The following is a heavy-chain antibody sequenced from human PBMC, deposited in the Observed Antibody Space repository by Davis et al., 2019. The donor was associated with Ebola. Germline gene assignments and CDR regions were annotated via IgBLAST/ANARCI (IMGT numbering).Heavy chain of an antibody. V-gene: IGHV4-59*08. CDR1: GGSISTDY. Sequence: SETLSLTCTISGGSISTDYWGWIRQSPGTGLEWIGHIYYSGSSNYNPSLKSRVTMSVDTSKNQFSLNLSAVTAADTAVYYCVRTAVAGFPYSYYFDEWGPGTLVTASS. D-gene: IGHD6-19*01. CDR3: VRTAVAGFPYSYYFDE. J-gene: IGHJ4*02. CDR2: IYYSGSS.